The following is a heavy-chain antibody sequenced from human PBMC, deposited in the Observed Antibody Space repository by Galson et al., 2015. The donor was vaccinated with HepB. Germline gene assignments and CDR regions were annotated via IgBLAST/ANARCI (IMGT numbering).Heavy chain of an antibody. D-gene: IGHD3-10*01. V-gene: IGHV3-48*01. CDR3: ARDLWLRGSTFDY. CDR1: GFTFSSYS. CDR2: ISSSSSTI. Sequence: SLRLSCAASGFTFSSYSMNWVRQAPGKGLEWVSYISSSSSTIYYADSVKGRFTISRDNAKNSLYLQMNSLRAEDTAVYYCARDLWLRGSTFDYWGQGTLVTVSS. J-gene: IGHJ4*02.